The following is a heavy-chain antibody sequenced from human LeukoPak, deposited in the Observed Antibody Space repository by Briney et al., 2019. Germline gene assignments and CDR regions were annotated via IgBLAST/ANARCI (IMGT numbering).Heavy chain of an antibody. V-gene: IGHV1-18*04. CDR2: ISAYNGNT. CDR1: GYTFTSYG. D-gene: IGHD3-10*01. Sequence: ASVKVSCKASGYTFTSYGISWVRQAPGQGLEWMGWISAYNGNTVYAQKLQGRVTMTTDTSTSTAYMELRSLRSDDTAVYYCARASDLWFGELSHAEYFQHWGQGTLVTVSS. CDR3: ARASDLWFGELSHAEYFQH. J-gene: IGHJ1*01.